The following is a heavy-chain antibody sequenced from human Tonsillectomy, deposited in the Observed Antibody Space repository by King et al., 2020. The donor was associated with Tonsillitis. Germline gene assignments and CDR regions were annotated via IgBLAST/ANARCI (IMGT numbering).Heavy chain of an antibody. CDR2: IYHSGPT. CDR3: ARLPSSYGSGSGALDI. Sequence: QLQESGSGLVKPSQTLSLTCAVSGGSISSGGYSWSWIRQPPGKGLEWIGYIYHSGPTYYNPSFKSRVTISVDRSKNQFSLKLSSVTAADTAVYYCARLPSSYGSGSGALDIWGQGTMVTVSS. CDR1: GGSISSGGYS. V-gene: IGHV4-30-2*01. D-gene: IGHD3-10*01. J-gene: IGHJ3*02.